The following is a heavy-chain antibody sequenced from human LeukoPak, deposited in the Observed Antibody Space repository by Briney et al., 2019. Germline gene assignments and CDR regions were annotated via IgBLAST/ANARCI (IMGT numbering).Heavy chain of an antibody. CDR3: ARDLKYYDFWSGYPGGGWFDP. Sequence: HPGGSLRLSCAASGFTVSSNYMSWVRQAPGKGLEWVSVIYSGGSTYYADSVKGRFTISRDNSKNTLYLQMNSLRAEDTAVYYCARDLKYYDFWSGYPGGGWFDPWGQGTLVTVSS. CDR2: IYSGGST. D-gene: IGHD3-3*01. V-gene: IGHV3-66*01. CDR1: GFTVSSNY. J-gene: IGHJ5*02.